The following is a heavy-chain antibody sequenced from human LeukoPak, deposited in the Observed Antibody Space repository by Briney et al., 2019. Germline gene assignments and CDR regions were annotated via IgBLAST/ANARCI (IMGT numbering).Heavy chain of an antibody. V-gene: IGHV3-23*01. Sequence: GRSLRLSCAASGFTFSSFAMSWVRQAPGKGLEWVSGISGSGGSTYNADSVKGRFTISRDNSKNTPYLQMNSLRAEDTAVYYCAKGVSSSWNTFHAFDIWGQGTMVTVSS. D-gene: IGHD6-13*01. CDR3: AKGVSSSWNTFHAFDI. CDR2: ISGSGGST. J-gene: IGHJ3*02. CDR1: GFTFSSFA.